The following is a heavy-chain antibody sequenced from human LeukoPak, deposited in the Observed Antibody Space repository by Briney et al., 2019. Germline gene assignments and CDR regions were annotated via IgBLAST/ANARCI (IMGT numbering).Heavy chain of an antibody. CDR1: GFTFSSYA. D-gene: IGHD2-2*01. CDR3: AKRYCSSTSCSYFDY. CDR2: ISGSGGTT. J-gene: IGHJ4*02. V-gene: IGHV3-23*01. Sequence: GGSLRLSCAASGFTFSSYAMSWVRQAPGKGLEWVSLISGSGGTTYYADSVKGRFTISRDNSKNTLYLQMNSLRAEDTAVYYCAKRYCSSTSCSYFDYWGQGTLVTVSS.